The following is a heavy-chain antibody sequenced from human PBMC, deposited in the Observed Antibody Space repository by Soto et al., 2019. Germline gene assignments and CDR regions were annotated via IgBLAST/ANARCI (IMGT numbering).Heavy chain of an antibody. D-gene: IGHD6-19*01. V-gene: IGHV3-23*01. J-gene: IGHJ6*02. Sequence: PGGSLRLSCAASGFTFTSYSMSCVRHAPGKGLEWVSAISGSGGSTDYADSVKGRFTTSRDNSKNTLYLQMNSLRAEDTAVYYCAKVGGYSSGWYIGYYYYYGMDVWGQGTTVTVSS. CDR3: AKVGGYSSGWYIGYYYYYGMDV. CDR1: GFTFTSYS. CDR2: ISGSGGST.